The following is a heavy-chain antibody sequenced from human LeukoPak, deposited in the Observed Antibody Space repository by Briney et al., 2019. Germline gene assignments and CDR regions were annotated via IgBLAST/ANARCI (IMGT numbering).Heavy chain of an antibody. D-gene: IGHD3-3*01. CDR3: TRDRYYDFWSGYYRAFGI. CDR2: IKSKTDGGTT. J-gene: IGHJ3*02. Sequence: GGSLRLSCAASGFTFSNAWMSWVRQAPGKGLEWVGRIKSKTDGGTTDYAAPVKGRFTISRDDSKNTLYLQMNSLKTDDTAVYYCTRDRYYDFWSGYYRAFGIWGQGTMVTVSS. V-gene: IGHV3-15*01. CDR1: GFTFSNAW.